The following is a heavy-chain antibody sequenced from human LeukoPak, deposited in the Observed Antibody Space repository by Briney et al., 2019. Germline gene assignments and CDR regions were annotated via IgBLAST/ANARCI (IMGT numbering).Heavy chain of an antibody. CDR1: GFILSDYS. CDR2: ISSGSSTI. V-gene: IGHV3-48*02. CDR3: ARGKYSGFDY. Sequence: GGSLRLSCAASGFILSDYSMSWVRQAPGKGLEWVSHISSGSSTIYYADSVKGRFTISRDNAENSLHLQMNSLRDEDTAVYFCARGKYSGFDYWGQGTRVTVS. J-gene: IGHJ4*02. D-gene: IGHD1-26*01.